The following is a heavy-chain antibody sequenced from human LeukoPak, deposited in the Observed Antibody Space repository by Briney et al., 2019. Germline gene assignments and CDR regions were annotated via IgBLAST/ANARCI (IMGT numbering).Heavy chain of an antibody. V-gene: IGHV4-34*01. CDR2: INHSGST. D-gene: IGHD3-3*02. J-gene: IGHJ5*02. CDR3: AREGRPFISGFDP. CDR1: GGSFSGYY. Sequence: SETLSLTCAVYGGSFSGYYWSWIRQPPGKGLEWIGEINHSGSTNYNPSLKSRVTISVDTSKNQFSPKLSSVTAADTAVYYCAREGRPFISGFDPWGQGTLVTVSS.